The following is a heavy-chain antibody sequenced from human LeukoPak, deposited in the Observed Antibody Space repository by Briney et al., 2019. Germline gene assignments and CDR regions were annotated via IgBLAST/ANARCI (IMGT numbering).Heavy chain of an antibody. CDR2: IKSKTDGGTT. CDR3: TTDYSYGSGSYYGSIDY. J-gene: IGHJ4*02. CDR1: GFTFSNAW. D-gene: IGHD3-10*01. Sequence: PGGSLRLSCAASGFTFSNAWMSWVRQAPGKGLEWVGRIKSKTDGGTTDYAAPVKGRFTISRDDSKNTLYLQTNSLKTEDTAVYYCTTDYSYGSGSYYGSIDYWGQGTLVTVSS. V-gene: IGHV3-15*01.